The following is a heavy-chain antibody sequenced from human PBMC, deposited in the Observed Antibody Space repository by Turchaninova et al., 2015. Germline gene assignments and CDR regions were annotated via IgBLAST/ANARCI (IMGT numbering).Heavy chain of an antibody. V-gene: IGHV4-39*02. CDR2: IYYTGNT. CDR3: ANLGY. Sequence: QLQLQESGPGLVKPSETLSLTCTVSGGSISRSNYYWGWTHQAPGKGMEWIASIYYTGNTYYNPSLKSRVTISIDTSNNHFSLKLSSVTAADTAVYYCANLGYWGQGTLVTVSS. CDR1: GGSISRSNYY. J-gene: IGHJ4*02.